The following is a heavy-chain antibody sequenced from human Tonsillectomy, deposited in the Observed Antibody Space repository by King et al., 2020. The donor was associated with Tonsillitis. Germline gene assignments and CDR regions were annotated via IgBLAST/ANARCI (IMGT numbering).Heavy chain of an antibody. CDR1: GGSISSSSYY. J-gene: IGHJ4*02. D-gene: IGHD5-18*01. CDR2: IYYSGST. Sequence: QLQESGPGLVKPSETLSLTYTVSGGSISSSSYYWGWIRQPPGKGLEWIGSIYYSGSTYYNPSLKSRVTISVDTSKNQFSLKLSSVTAADTAVYYCARHPLRRYGNYFDYWGQGTLVTVSS. CDR3: ARHPLRRYGNYFDY. V-gene: IGHV4-39*07.